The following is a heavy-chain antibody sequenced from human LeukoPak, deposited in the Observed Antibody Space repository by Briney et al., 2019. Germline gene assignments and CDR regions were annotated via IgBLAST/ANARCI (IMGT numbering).Heavy chain of an antibody. CDR2: IYSSGTT. CDR3: ARETGAPTRAMDV. CDR1: GGSISNYY. V-gene: IGHV4-4*07. J-gene: IGHJ6*02. D-gene: IGHD3-10*01. Sequence: SETLSLTCTVSGGSISNYYWSWIRQPAGKGLDWIGPIYSSGTTNYTPSLNPRVTMSVHTSKNQFSLKLSSVTAADTAVYFCARETGAPTRAMDVWGQGTTVTVSS.